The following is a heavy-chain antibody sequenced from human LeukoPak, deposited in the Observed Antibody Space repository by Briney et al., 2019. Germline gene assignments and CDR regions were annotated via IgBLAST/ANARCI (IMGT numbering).Heavy chain of an antibody. J-gene: IGHJ3*02. CDR1: GGSTSSYY. D-gene: IGHD3-3*01. CDR3: ARHGLNTIFGVPFDAFDI. CDR2: IYYSGST. Sequence: SETLSLTCTVSGGSTSSYYWSWIRQPPGKGLEWIGYIYYSGSTNYNPSLKSRVTISVDTSKNQFSLKLSSVTAADTAVYYCARHGLNTIFGVPFDAFDIWGQGTMVTVSS. V-gene: IGHV4-59*08.